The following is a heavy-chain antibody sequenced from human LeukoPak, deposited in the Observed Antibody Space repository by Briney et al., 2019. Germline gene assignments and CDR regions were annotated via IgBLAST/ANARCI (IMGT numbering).Heavy chain of an antibody. D-gene: IGHD3-9*01. CDR1: GFTLNNYA. V-gene: IGHV3-64*01. CDR3: ARARDYDILTGYSFYDY. CDR2: ISSNGGST. J-gene: IGHJ4*02. Sequence: GGSLRLSCAASGFTLNNYAMHWVRQAPGKGLEYVSAISSNGGSTYYANSVKGRFTISRDNSKNTLYLQMGSLRADDMAVYYCARARDYDILTGYSFYDYWGQGTLVTVSS.